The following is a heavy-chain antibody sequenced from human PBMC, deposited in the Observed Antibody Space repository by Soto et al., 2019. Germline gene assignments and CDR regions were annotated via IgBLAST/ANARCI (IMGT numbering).Heavy chain of an antibody. CDR2: INPSGGST. CDR3: ARVRVEVTGTPVGMDA. Sequence: ASVKVSCKASGYTFTSYYMHWVRQAPGQGLEWMGIINPSGGSTSYAQKFQGRVTMTRDTSTSTVYMELSSLRSEDTAVYYCARVRVEVTGTPVGMDAWGQGTTVTVSS. CDR1: GYTFTSYY. V-gene: IGHV1-46*01. J-gene: IGHJ6*02. D-gene: IGHD2-21*02.